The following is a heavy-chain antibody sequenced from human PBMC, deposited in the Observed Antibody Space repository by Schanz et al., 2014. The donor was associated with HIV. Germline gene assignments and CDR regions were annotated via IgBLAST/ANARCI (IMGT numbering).Heavy chain of an antibody. CDR1: GATFSSYA. Sequence: QVQLVQSGAEVKKPGSSVTISCKGSGATFSSYAISWVRQAPGQGLEWVAGRIPLFGTSNSAQKFQGRVTITADESTNTAYMELSSLRSDDTAVYYCASRRSSWGFYYGLDVWGQGSTVTVSS. CDR2: RIPLFGTS. J-gene: IGHJ6*02. V-gene: IGHV1-69*01. D-gene: IGHD3-3*01. CDR3: ASRRSSWGFYYGLDV.